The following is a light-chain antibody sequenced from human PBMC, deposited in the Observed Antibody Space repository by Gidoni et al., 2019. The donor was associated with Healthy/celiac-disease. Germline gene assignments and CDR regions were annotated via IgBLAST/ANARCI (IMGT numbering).Light chain of an antibody. J-gene: IGKJ2*01. V-gene: IGKV3-20*01. CDR1: QSVRSSY. CDR3: QQYGSSPQS. Sequence: DIVLTQSPGTLSLSPGERATLSCRASQSVRSSYLAWYQQKPGQAPRLLINGASSRATGIPDRFSGSGSGTDFTLTITRREPADFAVYYCQQYGSSPQSFXXXTKLEIK. CDR2: GAS.